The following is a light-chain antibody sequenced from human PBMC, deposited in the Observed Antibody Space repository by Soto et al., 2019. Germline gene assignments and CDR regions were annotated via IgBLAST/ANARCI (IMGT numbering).Light chain of an antibody. CDR3: QQYGSSGT. J-gene: IGKJ1*01. Sequence: VLTLSPGTLSLSAVGRGARSCRASQSVSNNYLAWYQQQPGPPPSLPIYGASNRATGIPDRFSGSGSGTDFTLTISSMEPEDFAVYYCQQYGSSGTFAQGTKVDI. V-gene: IGKV3-20*01. CDR1: QSVSNNY. CDR2: GAS.